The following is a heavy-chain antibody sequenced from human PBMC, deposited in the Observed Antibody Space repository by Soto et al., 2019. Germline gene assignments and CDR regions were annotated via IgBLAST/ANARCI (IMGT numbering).Heavy chain of an antibody. V-gene: IGHV3-48*02. CDR1: GFTFSSYS. D-gene: IGHD3-3*01. CDR3: ARETYYDFWSGYSPVNY. J-gene: IGHJ4*02. CDR2: ISSSSSTI. Sequence: PGGSLRLSCAASGFTFSSYSMNWVRQAPGKGLEWVSYISSSSSTIYYADSVKGRFTISRDNAKNSLYLQMNSLRDEDTAVYYCARETYYDFWSGYSPVNYWGQGTLVTVSS.